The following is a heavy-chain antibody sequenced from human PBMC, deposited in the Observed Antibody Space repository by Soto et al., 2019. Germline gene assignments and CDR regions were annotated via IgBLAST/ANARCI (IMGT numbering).Heavy chain of an antibody. Sequence: QVQLQQWGAGLLKPSETLSLTCAVYGGSFSGYYWSWIRQPPEKGLEWIGEINHSGSTNYNPSLKSRVTISVDTSKNQFSLKLSSVTAADTAVYYCAREDYYDSSGPILDYWGQGTLVTVSS. V-gene: IGHV4-34*01. D-gene: IGHD3-22*01. J-gene: IGHJ4*02. CDR1: GGSFSGYY. CDR3: AREDYYDSSGPILDY. CDR2: INHSGST.